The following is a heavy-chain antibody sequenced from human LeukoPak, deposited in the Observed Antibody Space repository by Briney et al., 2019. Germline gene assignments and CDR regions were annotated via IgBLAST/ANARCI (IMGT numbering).Heavy chain of an antibody. CDR2: IYSGGAI. Sequence: QPRGSLRLSCVASGFAVGSNYMSWVRQAPGKGLEWVSLIYSGGAIRYADSVKGRFTISRDSSKNTLFLQMNDLTVEDTARYYCARRPGNWGQGILVTVSS. CDR3: ARRPGN. D-gene: IGHD1-14*01. J-gene: IGHJ4*02. V-gene: IGHV3-53*01. CDR1: GFAVGSNY.